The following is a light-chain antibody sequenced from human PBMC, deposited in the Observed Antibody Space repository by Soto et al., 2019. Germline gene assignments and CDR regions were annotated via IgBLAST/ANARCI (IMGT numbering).Light chain of an antibody. CDR2: EAS. J-gene: IGKJ1*01. Sequence: IELTQSPGTLSLSPGERATLSCRASPSVRGSYIAWYQQRPGQAPRLLIFEASTRAPGIPDRFSGSETETDFTLTISRLEPEDFAVYYCQQYGNSLWTFGQGTTVDTK. CDR1: PSVRGSY. CDR3: QQYGNSLWT. V-gene: IGKV3-20*01.